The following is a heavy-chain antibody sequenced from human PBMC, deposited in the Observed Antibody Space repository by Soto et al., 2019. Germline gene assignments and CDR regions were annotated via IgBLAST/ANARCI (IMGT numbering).Heavy chain of an antibody. CDR2: IWYDGSNK. D-gene: IGHD3-22*01. J-gene: IGHJ4*02. CDR3: AREADYYDSSGLDY. V-gene: IGHV3-33*01. Sequence: PGGSLRLSCAASGFTFSSYGMHWVRQAPGKGLEWVAVIWYDGSNKYYADSVKGRFTISRDNSKNTLYLPMNSLRAEDTAVYYCAREADYYDSSGLDYWGQGTLVTVSS. CDR1: GFTFSSYG.